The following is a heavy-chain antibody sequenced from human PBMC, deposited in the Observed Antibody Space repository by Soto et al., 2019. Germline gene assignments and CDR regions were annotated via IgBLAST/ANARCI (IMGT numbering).Heavy chain of an antibody. CDR3: ARDLVVVAQRYNWFDP. J-gene: IGHJ5*02. V-gene: IGHV1-18*01. Sequence: GASVKVSCKASGYTFTSYGISWVRQAPGQGLEWMGWISAYNGNTNYAQKLQGRVTMTTDTSTSTAYMELRSLRSDDTAVYYCARDLVVVAQRYNWFDPWGQGILVTVSS. D-gene: IGHD2-15*01. CDR1: GYTFTSYG. CDR2: ISAYNGNT.